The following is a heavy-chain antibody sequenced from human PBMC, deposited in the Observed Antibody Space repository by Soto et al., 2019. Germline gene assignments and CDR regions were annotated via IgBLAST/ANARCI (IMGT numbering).Heavy chain of an antibody. V-gene: IGHV3-23*01. CDR1: GFTFSSYS. J-gene: IGHJ1*01. D-gene: IGHD2-2*01. CDR2: ISGSGGAS. Sequence: PVGSVRLSCAASGFTFSSYSMSWVRQAPGKGLEWVSAISGSGGASYYADSVKGRFTISRDNSKNTVYLQMNSLRAEDTAVYFCANAYCSSTSCRAEYLQHWGQGTLVTVSS. CDR3: ANAYCSSTSCRAEYLQH.